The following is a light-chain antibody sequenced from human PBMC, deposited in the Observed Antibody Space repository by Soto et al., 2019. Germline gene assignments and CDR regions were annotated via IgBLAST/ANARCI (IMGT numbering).Light chain of an antibody. CDR1: QSISTW. Sequence: DIQMTQSPSTLSASVGDRVTITCRASQSISTWLAWYQQKPGKAPKLLIFEATTLETWVPSRFSGSGSGTDFTLTITSLQPDDLSTYYCQQYSTYWPFGQGTKVDVK. V-gene: IGKV1-5*01. J-gene: IGKJ1*01. CDR3: QQYSTYWP. CDR2: EAT.